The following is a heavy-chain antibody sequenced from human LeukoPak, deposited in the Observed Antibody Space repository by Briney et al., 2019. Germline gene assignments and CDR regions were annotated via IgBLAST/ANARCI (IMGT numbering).Heavy chain of an antibody. V-gene: IGHV1-8*01. Sequence: ASVKVSCKASGYTFTSYDINWVRQATGQGLEWMGWMNPNSGNTGYAQKFQGRVTMTRNTSISTAYMELSSLRSEDTAVYYCARGVSSGWYSRASGGKYYYYMDVWGKGTTVTISS. CDR1: GYTFTSYD. D-gene: IGHD6-19*01. J-gene: IGHJ6*03. CDR3: ARGVSSGWYSRASGGKYYYYMDV. CDR2: MNPNSGNT.